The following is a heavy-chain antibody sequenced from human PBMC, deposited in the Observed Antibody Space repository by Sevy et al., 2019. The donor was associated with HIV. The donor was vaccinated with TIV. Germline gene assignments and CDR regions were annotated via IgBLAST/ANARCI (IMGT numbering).Heavy chain of an antibody. Sequence: GGSLRLSCAASGFTFSSYAMSWVRQAPGKGLEWVSAISGSGISTYYADSVKGRFTISRDDSKNTLYLQMNNLRAEDTAVFYCASGIGYSGYETDYWGQGTLVTVSS. CDR2: ISGSGIST. CDR3: ASGIGYSGYETDY. J-gene: IGHJ4*02. V-gene: IGHV3-23*01. D-gene: IGHD5-12*01. CDR1: GFTFSSYA.